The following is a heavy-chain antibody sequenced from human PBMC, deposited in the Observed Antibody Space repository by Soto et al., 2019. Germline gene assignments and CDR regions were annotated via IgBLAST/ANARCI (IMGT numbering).Heavy chain of an antibody. CDR1: GFTFSSYA. J-gene: IGHJ4*02. CDR2: ISGSGGST. Sequence: GGSLRLSCAASGFTFSSYAMSWVRQAPGKGLEWVSAISGSGGSTYYADSVKGRFTISRDNSKNTLYLQMNSLRAEDTAVYYCANSLIPYYYDSSGYYYHGMSVDYWGQGTLVTVSS. D-gene: IGHD3-22*01. CDR3: ANSLIPYYYDSSGYYYHGMSVDY. V-gene: IGHV3-23*01.